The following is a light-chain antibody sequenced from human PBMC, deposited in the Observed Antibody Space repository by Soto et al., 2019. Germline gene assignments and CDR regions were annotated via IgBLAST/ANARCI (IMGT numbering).Light chain of an antibody. CDR1: QSVSSTS. V-gene: IGKV3-20*01. Sequence: DIVLTQSPGTLSLSPGERATLSCRASQSVSSTSLAWYQQKPGQAPRLLIYGASSRATGIPDRFSGSGSGTDFTLTISRLEPEDFAVYYCQQYGSSRRTFGQGTKVDIK. CDR3: QQYGSSRRT. CDR2: GAS. J-gene: IGKJ1*01.